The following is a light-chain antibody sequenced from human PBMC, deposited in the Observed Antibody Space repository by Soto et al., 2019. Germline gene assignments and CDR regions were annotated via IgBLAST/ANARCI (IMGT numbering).Light chain of an antibody. CDR3: SSYAGAFYV. J-gene: IGLJ1*01. V-gene: IGLV2-8*01. Sequence: QSVLTQPPSASGSPGQSVTISCTGTSSDVGGYNYVSWYQQHPGKAPKLMISEVSKRPSGVPDRFSGPKSGNAASLTVSGLQAEDEADYYCSSYAGAFYVFGTGTKVTVL. CDR2: EVS. CDR1: SSDVGGYNY.